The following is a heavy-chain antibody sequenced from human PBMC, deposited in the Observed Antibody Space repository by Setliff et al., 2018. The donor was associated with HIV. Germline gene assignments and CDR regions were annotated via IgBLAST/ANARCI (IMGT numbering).Heavy chain of an antibody. J-gene: IGHJ6*02. CDR1: GVSITSYY. Sequence: SETLSLTCNVSGVSITSYYWSWIRQSPGKGLEYIGYIYSNGGTNYNPSLKSRVRISVDTSKNQFSLRLSSVTAADTAVYYCARGGYYYGMDVWGQGTTVTVSS. V-gene: IGHV4-59*01. CDR3: ARGGYYYGMDV. CDR2: IYSNGGT.